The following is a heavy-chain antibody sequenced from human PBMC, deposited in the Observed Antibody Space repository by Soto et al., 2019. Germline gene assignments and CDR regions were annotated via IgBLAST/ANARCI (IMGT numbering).Heavy chain of an antibody. J-gene: IGHJ4*02. CDR3: AKDHPHSYGSDY. V-gene: IGHV3-23*01. D-gene: IGHD5-18*01. CDR1: GFTFSSYA. Sequence: GGSLRLSCAASGFTFSSYAMSWVRQAPGKGPEWVSAMSGSGGSTYYADCVKGRFTISRDNSKNTLYLQMNSLRAEDTAVYYCAKDHPHSYGSDYWGQGTLVTVSS. CDR2: MSGSGGST.